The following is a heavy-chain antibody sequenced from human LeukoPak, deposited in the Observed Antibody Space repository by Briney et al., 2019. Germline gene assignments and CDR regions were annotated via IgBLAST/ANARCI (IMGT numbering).Heavy chain of an antibody. CDR2: IIPIFGTA. J-gene: IGHJ4*02. CDR3: ARDLNRGSAVAATYDY. V-gene: IGHV1-69*05. Sequence: GASVKVSCKASGGTFSSYAISWVRQAPGQGLEWMGGIIPIFGTANYAQKFQGRVTITTDESTSTAYMELSSLRSEDTAVYYCARDLNRGSAVAATYDYWGQGTLVTVSS. CDR1: GGTFSSYA. D-gene: IGHD6-19*01.